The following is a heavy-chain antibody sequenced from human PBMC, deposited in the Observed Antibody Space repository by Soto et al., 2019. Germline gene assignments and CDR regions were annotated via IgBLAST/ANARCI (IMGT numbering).Heavy chain of an antibody. CDR1: GFTFSNAW. Sequence: ESGGGLVKPGGSLRLSCAASGFTFSNAWMSWVRQAPGKGLEWVGRIKSKTDGGTTDYAAPVKGRFTISRDDSKNTLYLQMHSLKTEDTAVYYCTTDVRYYYDSSGYYRRFDYWGQGTLVTVSS. V-gene: IGHV3-15*01. J-gene: IGHJ4*02. D-gene: IGHD3-22*01. CDR2: IKSKTDGGTT. CDR3: TTDVRYYYDSSGYYRRFDY.